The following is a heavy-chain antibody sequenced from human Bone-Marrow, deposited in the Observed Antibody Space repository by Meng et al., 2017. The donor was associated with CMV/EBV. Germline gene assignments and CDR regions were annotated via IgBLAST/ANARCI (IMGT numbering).Heavy chain of an antibody. V-gene: IGHV1-2*02. D-gene: IGHD1-14*01. CDR1: GYTFTGYY. CDR2: INPNSGGT. Sequence: ASVKVSCKASGYTFTGYYMHWVRQAPGQGLEWMGWINPNSGGTIYAQKFQGRVTMTRDTSISTAYMELSRLRSDDTAVYYCARSSDRKSHRGWFDPWGQGTLVTVSS. CDR3: ARSSDRKSHRGWFDP. J-gene: IGHJ5*02.